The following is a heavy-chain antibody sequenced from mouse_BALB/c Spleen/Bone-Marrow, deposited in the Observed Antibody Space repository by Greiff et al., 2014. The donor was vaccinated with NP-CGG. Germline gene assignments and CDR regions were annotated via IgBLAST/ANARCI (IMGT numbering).Heavy chain of an antibody. D-gene: IGHD2-10*02. CDR1: GYSFTGYT. J-gene: IGHJ4*01. CDR2: INPYNGGT. Sequence: VQLKQSGPELVKPGASMKISCKASGYSFTGYTMNWVKQSHGKNLEWIGHINPYNGGTSQNQKFKGKATLTVDKSSSTAYMELLNLTSEDYAVDYCARHGYGNYVAMDYWGQGTSVTVSS. V-gene: IGHV1-25*01. CDR3: ARHGYGNYVAMDY.